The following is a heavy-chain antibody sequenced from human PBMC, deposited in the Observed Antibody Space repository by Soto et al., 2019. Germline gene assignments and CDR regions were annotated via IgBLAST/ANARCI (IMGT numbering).Heavy chain of an antibody. Sequence: QVQLVQSGAEVKKPGSSVKVSCKASGGTFSSYAISWVRQAPGQGLEWMGGIIPIFGTANYAQKFQGRVTITAGESTSTAYMELSSLRSEDTAVYYCARGWAYCGGDCYSTEYYGMDVWGQGTTVTVSS. CDR1: GGTFSSYA. CDR3: ARGWAYCGGDCYSTEYYGMDV. CDR2: IIPIFGTA. D-gene: IGHD2-21*02. J-gene: IGHJ6*02. V-gene: IGHV1-69*12.